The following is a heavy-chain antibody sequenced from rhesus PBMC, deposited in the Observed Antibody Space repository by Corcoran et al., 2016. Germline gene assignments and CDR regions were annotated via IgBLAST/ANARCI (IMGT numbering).Heavy chain of an antibody. V-gene: IGHV4-76*01. CDR2: IYGSSGST. CDR1: GYSISSGYD. D-gene: IGHD3-28*01. Sequence: QVQLQESGPGVVKPSETLSLTCAVSGYSISSGYDWSWIRQPPGKGLEWIGYIYGSSGSTNYNPSLKNRVTISKDTSKNQFSLKLSSVTAADTAVYYCARDRDITMIVVPYDYWGQGVLVTVSS. CDR3: ARDRDITMIVVPYDY. J-gene: IGHJ4*01.